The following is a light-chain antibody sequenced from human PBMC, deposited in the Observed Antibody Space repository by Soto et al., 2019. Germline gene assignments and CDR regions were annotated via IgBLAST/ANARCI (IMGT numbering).Light chain of an antibody. J-gene: IGKJ1*01. V-gene: IGKV1-5*03. CDR3: QEYQTWT. Sequence: DIQMTQSPSILSASVGDRITITCRASQSVSKWLAWYQQKPGKAPKLLIHKASRLESGVSSRFSGSGSGTEFTLTISSLHPDDFATYYCQEYQTWTFGPGTTVEIK. CDR2: KAS. CDR1: QSVSKW.